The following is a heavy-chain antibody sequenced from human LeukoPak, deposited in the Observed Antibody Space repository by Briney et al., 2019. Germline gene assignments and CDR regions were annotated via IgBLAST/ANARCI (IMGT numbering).Heavy chain of an antibody. CDR1: GGSITSDAYY. D-gene: IGHD2-15*01. CDR2: IYQSGST. V-gene: IGHV4-39*07. Sequence: PAETLSLTCTVSGGSITSDAYYWGWIRQPPVKGLEWIGSIYQSGSTYHNPSLKSRVTISVDTSKNQFSLRLYSMTAADTAVYFCARDFRVCSGGSCYSGPFDYWGQGTLVTVSS. J-gene: IGHJ4*02. CDR3: ARDFRVCSGGSCYSGPFDY.